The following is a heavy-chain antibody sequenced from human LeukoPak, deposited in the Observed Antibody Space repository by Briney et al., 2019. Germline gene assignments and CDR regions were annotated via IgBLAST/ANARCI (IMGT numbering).Heavy chain of an antibody. CDR2: INSDGSST. CDR1: GFTFSSYW. V-gene: IGHV3-74*01. D-gene: IGHD2/OR15-2a*01. J-gene: IGHJ4*02. Sequence: GGSLRLSCAASGFTFSSYWMHWVRQAPGKGLVWVSRINSDGSSTSYADSVKGRFTISRDNAKNSLYLQMDNLRAEDTGVYYCARDFYDGFALDYWGQGTLVTVSS. CDR3: ARDFYDGFALDY.